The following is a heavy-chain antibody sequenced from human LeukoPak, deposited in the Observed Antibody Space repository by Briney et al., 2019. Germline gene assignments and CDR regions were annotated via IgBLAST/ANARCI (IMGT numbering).Heavy chain of an antibody. CDR3: ARDNRVTTQDYYYYYMDV. CDR1: GFTFSSYG. CDR2: IRYDGSDK. Sequence: GGSLRLSCTASGFTFSSYGMHWVRQAPGKGLEWVAFIRYDGSDKYYADSVKGRFTISRDNAKNSLYLQMNSLRAEDTAVYYCARDNRVTTQDYYYYYMDVWGKGTTVTVSS. J-gene: IGHJ6*03. V-gene: IGHV3-30*02. D-gene: IGHD4-11*01.